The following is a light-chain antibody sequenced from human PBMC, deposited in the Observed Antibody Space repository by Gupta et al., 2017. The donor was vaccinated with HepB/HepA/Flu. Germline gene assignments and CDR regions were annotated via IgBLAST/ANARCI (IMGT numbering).Light chain of an antibody. CDR2: TNN. CDR3: AAWDDSLNGVA. Sequence: QSVLTQPPPASGTPGQRVTISCSGSSSNIGSNTVNWYQQFPGTAPKLLFYTNNQRPSGVPDRFSGSKSGTSASLAISGLQSADEADYYCAAWDDSLNGVAFGGGTKLTVL. V-gene: IGLV1-44*01. CDR1: SSNIGSNT. J-gene: IGLJ2*01.